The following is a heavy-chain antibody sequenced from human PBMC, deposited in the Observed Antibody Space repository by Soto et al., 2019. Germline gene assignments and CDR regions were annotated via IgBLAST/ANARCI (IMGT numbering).Heavy chain of an antibody. J-gene: IGHJ4*02. CDR1: GYTFTSYG. Sequence: ASVKVSCKASGYTFTSYGISCVRQAPGQVLEWMGWISAYNGNTNYAQKLQGRVTMTTDTSTSTAYMELRSLRSDDTAVYYCARREVYYYGSGSYYNRDYFDYWGQGTLVTVSS. D-gene: IGHD3-10*01. CDR2: ISAYNGNT. CDR3: ARREVYYYGSGSYYNRDYFDY. V-gene: IGHV1-18*01.